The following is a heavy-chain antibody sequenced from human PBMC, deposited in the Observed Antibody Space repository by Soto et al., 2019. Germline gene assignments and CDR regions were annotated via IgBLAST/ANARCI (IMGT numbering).Heavy chain of an antibody. CDR2: INHSGST. Sequence: SETLSLTCAVYGGSFSGYYWSWIRQPPGKGLEWIGEINHSGSTNYNPSLKRRVTISVDTSKNQFSLKLSSVTAADTAVYYCARVIQVRGVPFYYYYGMDVWGQGTTVTVSS. CDR3: ARVIQVRGVPFYYYYGMDV. V-gene: IGHV4-34*01. CDR1: GGSFSGYY. D-gene: IGHD3-10*01. J-gene: IGHJ6*02.